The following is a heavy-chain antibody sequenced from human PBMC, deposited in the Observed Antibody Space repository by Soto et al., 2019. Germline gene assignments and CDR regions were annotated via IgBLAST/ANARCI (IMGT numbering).Heavy chain of an antibody. CDR1: GFTFSSYA. J-gene: IGHJ4*01. CDR3: AKKGFEGECTTTNCYTSY. V-gene: IGHV3-23*01. Sequence: GGSLRLSCAASGFTFSSYAMTWVRQAPGKGLEWVSAISGSGGNTYYADSVKGRFTSARDNSKNTVYRQMNSLRAEDTAVYYCAKKGFEGECTTTNCYTSYWGQGTLVTVSS. CDR2: ISGSGGNT. D-gene: IGHD2-2*02.